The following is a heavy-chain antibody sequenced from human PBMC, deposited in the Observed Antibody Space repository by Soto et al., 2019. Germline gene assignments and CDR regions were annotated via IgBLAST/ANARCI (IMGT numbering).Heavy chain of an antibody. CDR1: GFTFSSYS. CDR3: ARRQTYYDFWSGYYTNYYYYGMDV. V-gene: IGHV3-21*01. CDR2: ISSSSSYI. Sequence: EVQLVESGGGLVKPGGSLRLSCAASGFTFSSYSMNWVRQAPGKGLEWVSSISSSSSYIYYADSVKGRFTISRDNAKNSLYLQMNSVRAEDTAVYYCARRQTYYDFWSGYYTNYYYYGMDVWGQGTTVTVSS. J-gene: IGHJ6*02. D-gene: IGHD3-3*01.